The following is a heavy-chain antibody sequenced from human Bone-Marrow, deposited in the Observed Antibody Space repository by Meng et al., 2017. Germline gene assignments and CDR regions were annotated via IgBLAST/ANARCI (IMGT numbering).Heavy chain of an antibody. CDR2: IISIFGTA. J-gene: IGHJ3*02. D-gene: IGHD5-12*01. Sequence: SVKVSCKASGYTFTSYAMHWVRQAPGQGLEWMGGIISIFGTANYAQEFQGRVTITTDESTSTDYMELSGLRAEDTAGYYYARVRYFGVATIREHDAFDIWGQGTMVTVSS. CDR1: GYTFTSYA. CDR3: ARVRYFGVATIREHDAFDI. V-gene: IGHV1-69*05.